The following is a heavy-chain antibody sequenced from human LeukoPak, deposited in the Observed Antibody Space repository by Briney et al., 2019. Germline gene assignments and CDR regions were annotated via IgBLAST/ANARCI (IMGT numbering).Heavy chain of an antibody. CDR3: ATGDPPYYYGSSGYYAFGDI. CDR1: GGTFSSYA. D-gene: IGHD3-22*01. CDR2: IIPIFGTA. V-gene: IGHV1-69*01. J-gene: IGHJ3*02. Sequence: ASVKVSCKASGGTFSSYAISWVRQAPGQGLEWMGGIIPIFGTANYAQKFQGRVTITADESTSTAYMELSSLRSEDTAVYYCATGDPPYYYGSSGYYAFGDIWGQGTMVTVSS.